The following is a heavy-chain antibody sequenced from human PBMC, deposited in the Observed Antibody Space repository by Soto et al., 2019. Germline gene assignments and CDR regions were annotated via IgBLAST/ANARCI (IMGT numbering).Heavy chain of an antibody. D-gene: IGHD3-22*01. J-gene: IGHJ6*02. CDR3: ASANYYDSSGYYSEYYYYGMDV. CDR1: GGTFSSYA. CDR2: IIPIFGTA. Sequence: VASVKVSCKASGGTFSSYAISWVRQAPGQGLEWMGGIIPIFGTANYAQKFQGRVTITADKSTSTAYMELSSLRSEDTAVYYCASANYYDSSGYYSEYYYYGMDVWGQGTTVTVSS. V-gene: IGHV1-69*06.